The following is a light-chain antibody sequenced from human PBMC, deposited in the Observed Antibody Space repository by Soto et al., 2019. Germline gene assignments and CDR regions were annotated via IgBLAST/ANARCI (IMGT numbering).Light chain of an antibody. CDR2: DVT. Sequence: QSALTQPASVSGSPGRSITNSCTGTNSDVGGYNSVSWYQQHPGKAPKLILYDVTDRPSGVSYRFSGSKSGNTASLTISGLQAADEADYFCSSFTSSMTNVFGSGTKLTVL. V-gene: IGLV2-14*01. CDR3: SSFTSSMTNV. J-gene: IGLJ1*01. CDR1: NSDVGGYNS.